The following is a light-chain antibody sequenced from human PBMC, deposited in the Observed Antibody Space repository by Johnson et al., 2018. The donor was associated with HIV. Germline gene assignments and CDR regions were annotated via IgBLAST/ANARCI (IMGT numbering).Light chain of an antibody. J-gene: IGLJ1*01. CDR1: NSNIGNNY. CDR3: GTWDSSLNVYV. Sequence: QSVLTQPPSVSAAPGQKVTISCSGSNSNIGNNYVSWYQQLPGTAPKLLIYENNQRSSGIPDRFSGSKSATSATLGITGLQTGDEADYYCGTWDSSLNVYVCGSGTKVTVL. V-gene: IGLV1-51*02. CDR2: ENN.